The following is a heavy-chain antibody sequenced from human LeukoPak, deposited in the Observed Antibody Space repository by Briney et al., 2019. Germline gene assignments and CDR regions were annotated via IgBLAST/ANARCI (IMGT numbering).Heavy chain of an antibody. CDR1: GFTFSSYA. J-gene: IGHJ6*02. V-gene: IGHV3-7*01. Sequence: GGSLTLSCAASGFTFSSYAMSWVRQAPGKGLEWVANIKQDGSEKYYVDSVKGRFTISRDNAKNSLYLQMNSLRAEDTAVYYCARSPSYYYDSSGYYFDYYYYGMDVWGQGTTVTVSS. CDR2: IKQDGSEK. D-gene: IGHD3-22*01. CDR3: ARSPSYYYDSSGYYFDYYYYGMDV.